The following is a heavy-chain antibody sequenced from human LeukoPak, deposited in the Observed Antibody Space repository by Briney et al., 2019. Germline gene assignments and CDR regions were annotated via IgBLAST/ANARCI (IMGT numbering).Heavy chain of an antibody. D-gene: IGHD3-22*01. CDR2: IYYSGST. J-gene: IGHJ4*02. V-gene: IGHV4-59*01. CDR1: GGSFSGYY. CDR3: ARSPYDSSGYPLGLDY. Sequence: SETLSLTCAVYGGSFSGYYWSWIRQPPGKGLEWIGYIYYSGSTNYNPSLKSRVTISVDTSKNQFSLKLSSVTAADTAVYYCARSPYDSSGYPLGLDYWGQGTLVIVSS.